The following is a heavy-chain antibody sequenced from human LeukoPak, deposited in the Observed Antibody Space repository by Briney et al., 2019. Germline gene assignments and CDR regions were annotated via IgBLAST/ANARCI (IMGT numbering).Heavy chain of an antibody. D-gene: IGHD3-10*01. Sequence: GGSLRLSCAASGFTFNNYWMNWVRQAPGKGLEWVANIQQDGSEKYYVDSVKGRFTISRDNARNSLYLQMNSLRAEDTAVYYCAREYRKNYYGSGSYYLGRCWFDPWGQGTLVTVSS. CDR1: GFTFNNYW. CDR3: AREYRKNYYGSGSYYLGRCWFDP. J-gene: IGHJ5*02. V-gene: IGHV3-7*01. CDR2: IQQDGSEK.